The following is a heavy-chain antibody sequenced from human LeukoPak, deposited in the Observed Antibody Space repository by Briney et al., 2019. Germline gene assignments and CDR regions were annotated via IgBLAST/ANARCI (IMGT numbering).Heavy chain of an antibody. CDR3: ARRAGAYSHPYDY. V-gene: IGHV3-53*01. Sequence: GGSLRLSCAASGFTVSNKYMTWVRQAPGKGLEWVSLIYSDGRTYYADSVKGRCTISRDGSKNTLYLQMNSLRVEDTAVYYCARRAGAYSHPYDYWGQGTLVTVSS. D-gene: IGHD4/OR15-4a*01. CDR1: GFTVSNKY. CDR2: IYSDGRT. J-gene: IGHJ4*02.